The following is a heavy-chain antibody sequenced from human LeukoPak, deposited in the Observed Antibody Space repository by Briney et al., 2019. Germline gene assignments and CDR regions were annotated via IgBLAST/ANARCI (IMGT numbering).Heavy chain of an antibody. V-gene: IGHV1-69*13. J-gene: IGHJ6*03. D-gene: IGHD3-10*01. CDR1: GYTFTSYG. CDR3: ARDSYYGSGSYVGYYYYMDV. Sequence: ASVKVSCKASGYTFTSYGISWVRQAPGQGLEWMGGIIPIFGTANYAQKFQGRVTITADESTSTAYMELSSLRSEDTAVYYCARDSYYGSGSYVGYYYYMDVWGKGTTVTISS. CDR2: IIPIFGTA.